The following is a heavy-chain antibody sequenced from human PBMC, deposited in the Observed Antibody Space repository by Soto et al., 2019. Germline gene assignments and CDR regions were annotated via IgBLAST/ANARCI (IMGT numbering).Heavy chain of an antibody. D-gene: IGHD6-25*01. V-gene: IGHV3-23*01. CDR1: GITISNYA. CDR2: ISGSGGTT. Sequence: EVQLLESGGGLVQPGRSLRLSCAASGITISNYAMSWVLQAPGQGLDWVSAISGSGGTTYYADCVKGRFTISRDNSKNTRFLEMSSLRAEDAAVYFCAKFFVETGSNSGWPWSFHYWGQGTLVTVSS. CDR3: AKFFVETGSNSGWPWSFHY. J-gene: IGHJ4*02.